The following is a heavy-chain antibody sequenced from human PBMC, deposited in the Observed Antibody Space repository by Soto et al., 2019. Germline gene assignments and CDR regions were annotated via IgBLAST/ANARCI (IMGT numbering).Heavy chain of an antibody. CDR3: AKDSSPYDSSGYCVY. Sequence: PGGSLRLSCAASGFTFSSYAMSWVRQAPGKGLEWVSAISGSGGSTYYADSVKGRFTISRDNSKNTLYLQMNSLRAEDTAVYYCAKDSSPYDSSGYCVYWGQGXLVTVYS. J-gene: IGHJ4*02. CDR2: ISGSGGST. D-gene: IGHD3-22*01. CDR1: GFTFSSYA. V-gene: IGHV3-23*01.